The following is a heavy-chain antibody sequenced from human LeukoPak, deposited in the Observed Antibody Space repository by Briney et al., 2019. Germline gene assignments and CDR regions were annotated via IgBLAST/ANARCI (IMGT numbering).Heavy chain of an antibody. Sequence: GGSLRLSCAASGFTFSSYAMSWVRQAPGKGLEWVGRIKSKTDGGTTDYAAPVKGRFTISRDDSKNTLYLQMNSLKTEDTAVYYCTTEEYPGNYFDYWGQGTLVTVSS. J-gene: IGHJ4*02. CDR1: GFTFSSYA. CDR3: TTEEYPGNYFDY. V-gene: IGHV3-15*01. D-gene: IGHD2/OR15-2a*01. CDR2: IKSKTDGGTT.